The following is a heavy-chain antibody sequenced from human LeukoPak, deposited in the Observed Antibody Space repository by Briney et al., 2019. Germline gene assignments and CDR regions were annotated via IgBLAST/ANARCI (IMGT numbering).Heavy chain of an antibody. CDR2: IYHSGAT. CDR1: GYSISSGYC. D-gene: IGHD1-26*01. CDR3: ARDEGANFFDY. Sequence: SETLSLTCAVSGYSISSGYCWGWIRQPPGKGLEWFGSIYHSGATYYNPSLKSRVTISVDTSKNQFSLELSSVTAADTAVYYCARDEGANFFDYWGQGTLVTVSS. J-gene: IGHJ4*02. V-gene: IGHV4-38-2*02.